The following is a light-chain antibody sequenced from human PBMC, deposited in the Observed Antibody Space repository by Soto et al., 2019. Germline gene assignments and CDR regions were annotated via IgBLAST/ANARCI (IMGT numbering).Light chain of an antibody. V-gene: IGKV3-11*01. Sequence: EIVMTQSPSTLSLSPGERAPLSCGASQSVGKYLVWYQQKPGQAPRLLVYDASNRAPGIPARFSGSGSGTDFTLTISSLEPEDFAVYYCQQRGNRPPWTFGQGTKVDIK. CDR2: DAS. CDR3: QQRGNRPPWT. CDR1: QSVGKY. J-gene: IGKJ1*01.